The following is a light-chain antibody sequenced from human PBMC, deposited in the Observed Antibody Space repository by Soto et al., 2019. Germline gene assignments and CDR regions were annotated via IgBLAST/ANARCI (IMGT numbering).Light chain of an antibody. CDR2: KAS. V-gene: IGKV1-5*03. CDR1: QSISNY. Sequence: DIQMTQSPSTLSASVGDRVTIACRASQSISNYLAWYQQKPGKAPKLLIYKASSLESGFPSRFSGSGSGTEFTLTISSLQPDDFATYYCQQYNSYSWTFGQGTKV. CDR3: QQYNSYSWT. J-gene: IGKJ1*01.